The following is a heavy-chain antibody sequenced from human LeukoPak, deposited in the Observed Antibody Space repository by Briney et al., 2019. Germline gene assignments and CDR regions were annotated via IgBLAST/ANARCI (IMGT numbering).Heavy chain of an antibody. Sequence: SETLSLTCAVYGGSFSGYYWSWIRQPPGKGLEWIGEINHSGSTNYNPSLKSRVTMSVDTSKNQFSLKLSSVTAADTAVYYCARARFWSGYYYGWFDPWGQGTLVTVSS. CDR2: INHSGST. V-gene: IGHV4-34*01. CDR3: ARARFWSGYYYGWFDP. D-gene: IGHD3-3*01. J-gene: IGHJ5*02. CDR1: GGSFSGYY.